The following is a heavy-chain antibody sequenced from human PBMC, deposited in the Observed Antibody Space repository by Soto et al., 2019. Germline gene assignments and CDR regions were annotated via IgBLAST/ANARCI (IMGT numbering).Heavy chain of an antibody. D-gene: IGHD3-16*02. J-gene: IGHJ4*02. CDR3: AHVIPGYDYVWGSYRFTEAAYFDY. CDR1: GFSLSTSGVG. V-gene: IGHV2-5*01. CDR2: IYWNNDK. Sequence: ESGPTLVNPTQTLTLTCTFSGFSLSTSGVGVGWIRQPPGKALEWLALIYWNNDKRYSPSLKSRLTITKDTSKNQVVLTMTNMDPVDTATYYCAHVIPGYDYVWGSYRFTEAAYFDYWGQGTLVTVSS.